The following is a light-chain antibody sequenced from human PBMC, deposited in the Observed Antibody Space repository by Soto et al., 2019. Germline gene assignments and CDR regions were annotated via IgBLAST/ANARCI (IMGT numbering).Light chain of an antibody. V-gene: IGKV3-11*01. Sequence: EIVLTQTPATLSLSPGERATLSCRASQSVSGYLAWYQQKPGQAPRLLIHDASHRATGIPARFSGSGYGKVVTLASSRLVHEYVLAYYWRHCMDARMTIGQGTRLEIK. CDR2: DAS. CDR1: QSVSGY. J-gene: IGKJ5*01. CDR3: RHCMDARMT.